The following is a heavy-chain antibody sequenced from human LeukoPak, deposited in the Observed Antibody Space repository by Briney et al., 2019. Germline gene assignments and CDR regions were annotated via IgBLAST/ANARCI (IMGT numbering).Heavy chain of an antibody. V-gene: IGHV1-18*01. D-gene: IGHD6-19*01. CDR2: SSPYNGNT. Sequence: ASVKVSCKASGYTFTTYGISWVRQAPGQGLEWMGWSSPYNGNTNYAQKLRGRVTMTTDTSTSTAYMELSRPRSDDTAVYYCARVMIIAVAGMYYFDYWGQGTLVTVSS. CDR3: ARVMIIAVAGMYYFDY. J-gene: IGHJ4*02. CDR1: GYTFTTYG.